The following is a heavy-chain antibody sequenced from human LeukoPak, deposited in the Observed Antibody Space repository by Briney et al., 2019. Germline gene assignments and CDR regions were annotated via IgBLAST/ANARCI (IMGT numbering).Heavy chain of an antibody. CDR1: GFTFSSYG. J-gene: IGHJ3*02. CDR3: ARSKLRGYSYAADAFNI. Sequence: PGGSLRLSCAASGFTFSSYGMSWVRQAPGKGLEWVSAISGVDHITYYADSVKGRFTISRDNSKNTLYLQMNSLRAEDTAVYYCARSKLRGYSYAADAFNIWGRGTMVTVSS. CDR2: ISGVDHIT. V-gene: IGHV3-23*01. D-gene: IGHD5-18*01.